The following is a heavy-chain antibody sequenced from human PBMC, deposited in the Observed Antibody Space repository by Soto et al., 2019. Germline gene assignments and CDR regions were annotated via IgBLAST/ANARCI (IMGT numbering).Heavy chain of an antibody. J-gene: IGHJ6*02. CDR2: IYYSGST. D-gene: IGHD2-2*01. CDR1: GGSVSSGNYY. V-gene: IGHV4-61*01. CDR3: AGDFSYQSSYYYGMDV. Sequence: PXETLSLTCTVSGGSVSSGNYYWSWIRQPPGEGLEWIGYIYYSGSTTYNPSLQSRVIISVDTSKNQFSLKLSSVTAADTAVYYCAGDFSYQSSYYYGMDVWGQGTTVTVSS.